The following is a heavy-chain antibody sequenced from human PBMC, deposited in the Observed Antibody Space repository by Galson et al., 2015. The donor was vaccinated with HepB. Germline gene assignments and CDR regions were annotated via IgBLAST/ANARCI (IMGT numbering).Heavy chain of an antibody. V-gene: IGHV3-9*01. CDR2: ISWNSGSI. Sequence: SLRLSCAASGFTFDDSAMHWVRQAPGKGLEWVSGISWNSGSIGYADSVKGRFTISRDNAKNSLYLQMNSLRAEDTALYYCAKDIGCSGGSCYNNYYYYGMDVWGQVTTVTVSS. D-gene: IGHD2-15*01. CDR3: AKDIGCSGGSCYNNYYYYGMDV. CDR1: GFTFDDSA. J-gene: IGHJ6*02.